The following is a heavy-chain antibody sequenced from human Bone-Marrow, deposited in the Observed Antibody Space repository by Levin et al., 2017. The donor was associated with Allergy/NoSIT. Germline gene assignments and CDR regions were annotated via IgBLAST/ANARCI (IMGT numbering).Heavy chain of an antibody. J-gene: IGHJ6*02. Sequence: ASVKVSCAASGFTFSSFWMHWVRQVPGKGLVWVSRIDNDGTVTEYADSVQGRFTISRDNAKNTLYLQMNSLRAEDTAVYYCASTLYDILTGLYGVDVWGQGTTVTVAS. CDR1: GFTFSSFW. D-gene: IGHD3-9*01. CDR3: ASTLYDILTGLYGVDV. V-gene: IGHV3-74*01. CDR2: IDNDGTVT.